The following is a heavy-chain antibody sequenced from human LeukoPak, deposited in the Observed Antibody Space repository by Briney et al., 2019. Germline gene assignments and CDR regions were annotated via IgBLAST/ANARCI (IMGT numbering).Heavy chain of an antibody. Sequence: ASVKVSCKASGYTFTSYGISWVRQAPGQGLEWMGWISAYNGNTNYAQKLQGRVTMTTDISTSTAYMELRSLRSDDTAVYYCARRYCSGGSCRYDYWGQGTLVTVSS. CDR2: ISAYNGNT. D-gene: IGHD2-15*01. J-gene: IGHJ4*02. V-gene: IGHV1-18*01. CDR3: ARRYCSGGSCRYDY. CDR1: GYTFTSYG.